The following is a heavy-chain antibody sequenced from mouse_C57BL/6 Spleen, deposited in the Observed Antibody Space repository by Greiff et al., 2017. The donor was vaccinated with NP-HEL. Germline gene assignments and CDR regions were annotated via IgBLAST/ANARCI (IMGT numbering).Heavy chain of an antibody. CDR2: IYPGDGDT. V-gene: IGHV1-82*01. CDR3: AKEDLYYYGSSPFAY. Sequence: VQLQQSGPELVKPGASVKISCKASGYAFSSSWMNWVKQRPGKGLEWIGRIYPGDGDTNYNGKFKGKATLTADKSSSTAYMQLSSLTSEDSAVYFCAKEDLYYYGSSPFAYWGQGTLVTVSA. D-gene: IGHD1-1*01. CDR1: GYAFSSSW. J-gene: IGHJ3*01.